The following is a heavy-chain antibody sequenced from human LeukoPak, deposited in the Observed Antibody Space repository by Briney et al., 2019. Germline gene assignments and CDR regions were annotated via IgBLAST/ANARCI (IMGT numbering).Heavy chain of an antibody. CDR2: INPNSGGT. CDR1: GYTFTGYY. Sequence: ASVKVSCTASGYTFTGYYMHCVRHAPGQGLEWMGWINPNSGGTNYAQKSQGRVTMTRDTSISTAYMELSRRRSDDTAVYYCAREIDDYGDRLDAFDMWGQGTMVTVSS. CDR3: AREIDDYGDRLDAFDM. V-gene: IGHV1-2*02. J-gene: IGHJ3*02. D-gene: IGHD4-17*01.